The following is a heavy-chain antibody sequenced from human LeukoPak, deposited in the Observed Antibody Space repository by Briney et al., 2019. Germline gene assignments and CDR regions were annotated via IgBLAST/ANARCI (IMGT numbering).Heavy chain of an antibody. CDR2: IKQDGGEE. D-gene: IGHD3-10*02. CDR3: AELGITMIGGV. CDR1: EFTFSSYW. J-gene: IGHJ6*04. V-gene: IGHV3-7*01. Sequence: GGSLRLSCAASEFTFSSYWMSWVRQAPGKGLEWVANIKQDGGEEYYVDSVKGRFTISRDNAKNSLYLQMNSLRVEDTAVYYCAELGITMIGGVWGKGTTVTISS.